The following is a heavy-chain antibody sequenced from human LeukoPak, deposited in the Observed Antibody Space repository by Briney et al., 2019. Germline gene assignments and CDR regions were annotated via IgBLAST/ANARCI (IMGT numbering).Heavy chain of an antibody. D-gene: IGHD3-10*01. Sequence: PGGSLRLSCAASGFIFSNSWMSWIRQPPGKGLEWVAHIKQDGSEKYYVDPVKGRFTISRDNAQNSLYLQMNSLRAEDTAMFYCVGWSGDNFNYWGQGTLVTVSS. J-gene: IGHJ4*02. CDR3: VGWSGDNFNY. CDR2: IKQDGSEK. CDR1: GFIFSNSW. V-gene: IGHV3-7*01.